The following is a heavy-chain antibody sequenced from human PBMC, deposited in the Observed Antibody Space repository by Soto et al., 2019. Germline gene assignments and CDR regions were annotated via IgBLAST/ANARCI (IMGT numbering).Heavy chain of an antibody. CDR1: GFTFTSSA. CDR2: IVVGSGNT. J-gene: IGHJ4*02. Sequence: SAKVSCKASGFTFTSSAMQWVRQARGQRLEWIGWIVVGSGNTNYAQKFQERVTITRDMSTSTAYMELSSLRSEDTAVYYCAAVLWFGESGGYFDYWGQGTLVTVSS. CDR3: AAVLWFGESGGYFDY. D-gene: IGHD3-10*01. V-gene: IGHV1-58*02.